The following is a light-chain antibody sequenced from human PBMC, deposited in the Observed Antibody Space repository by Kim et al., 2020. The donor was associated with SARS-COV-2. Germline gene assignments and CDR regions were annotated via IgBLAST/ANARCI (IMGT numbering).Light chain of an antibody. Sequence: ATINCNTSQIVLNNSTNKNYLAWNRQKPGRPPKLLINWASTRGSDIPDRFSGSGSGTDFTLTISSLQAEDVAVYYCRQYHSTPRTFGKGTKVNIK. J-gene: IGKJ1*01. CDR2: WAS. CDR3: RQYHSTPRT. CDR1: QIVLNNSTNKNY. V-gene: IGKV4-1*01.